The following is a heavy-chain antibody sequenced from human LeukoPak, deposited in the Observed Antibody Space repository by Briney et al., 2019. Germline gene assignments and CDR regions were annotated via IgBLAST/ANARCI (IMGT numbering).Heavy chain of an antibody. Sequence: GGSLRLSCAASGFTFSSYSMNWVRQAPGKGLEWVSYISSTSITMYYADSVKGRFTISRDNAKNSLYLQMNSLRAEDTAVYYCARDMERSFWYFDLWGRGTLVTVSS. CDR3: ARDMERSFWYFDL. D-gene: IGHD3-10*01. V-gene: IGHV3-48*04. CDR2: ISSTSITM. J-gene: IGHJ2*01. CDR1: GFTFSSYS.